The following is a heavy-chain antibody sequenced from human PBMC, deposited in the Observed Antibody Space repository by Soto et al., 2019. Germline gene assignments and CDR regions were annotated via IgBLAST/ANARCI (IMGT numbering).Heavy chain of an antibody. V-gene: IGHV3-74*01. Sequence: EEQLVESGGGLVQSGGSLRLSCAASEFTFSSYWMHWVRQAPGKGLVWVSRIDNDGRGTIYADSVKGRFTVTRDNTENTLYLQMNSLRDEDTAVYYCSRGGFNHGFDIWGQGTMVTVSS. CDR3: SRGGFNHGFDI. CDR1: EFTFSSYW. CDR2: IDNDGRGT. J-gene: IGHJ3*02.